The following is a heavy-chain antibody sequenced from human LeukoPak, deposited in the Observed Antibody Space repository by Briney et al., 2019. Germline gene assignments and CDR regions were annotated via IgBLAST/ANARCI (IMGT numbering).Heavy chain of an antibody. D-gene: IGHD5-18*01. J-gene: IGHJ5*02. CDR3: AKGAGGFSYYNWFDP. V-gene: IGHV4-59*12. CDR2: IYHSGST. Sequence: SETLSLTCSVSGGSMSSYYWSWIRQSPGKGLEWIGYIYHSGSTDYNSSLKSRVTISEDTSKKQFSPKVSPVTAADTAIYYCAKGAGGFSYYNWFDPWGQGTLVTVSS. CDR1: GGSMSSYY.